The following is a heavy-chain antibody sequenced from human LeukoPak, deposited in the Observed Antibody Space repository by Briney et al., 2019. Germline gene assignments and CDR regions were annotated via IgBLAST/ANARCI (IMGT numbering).Heavy chain of an antibody. D-gene: IGHD2-15*01. Sequence: PGRXLXLSCAASGXTFNNHAMHWVRQAPGKGLEWVAVISYEGSNKFYADSVKGRFTISRDNSKNTLYLQMNTLRPEDTAVYYCARDYRVGCTGGSCYPIDSWGQGTLVTTSS. CDR3: ARDYRVGCTGGSCYPIDS. CDR2: ISYEGSNK. CDR1: GXTFNNHA. V-gene: IGHV3-30*01. J-gene: IGHJ4*02.